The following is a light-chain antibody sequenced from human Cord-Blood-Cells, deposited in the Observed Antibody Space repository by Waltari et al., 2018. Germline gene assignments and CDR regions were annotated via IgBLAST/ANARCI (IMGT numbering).Light chain of an antibody. V-gene: IGLV1-47*01. J-gene: IGLJ3*02. CDR3: AAWDDSPYWV. CDR2: RNN. CDR1: SSTIGSNS. Sequence: QSVLTQPPSASGTPGQRVTISCSGSSSTIGSNSVYWYQQLPGTAPKLLIYRNNQRPSGVPDRFAGSKSGTSASLAISGLRSEDEADYYCAAWDDSPYWVFGGGTKLTVL.